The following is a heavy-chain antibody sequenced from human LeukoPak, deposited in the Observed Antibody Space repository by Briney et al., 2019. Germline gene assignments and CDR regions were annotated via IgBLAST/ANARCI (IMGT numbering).Heavy chain of an antibody. CDR1: GLTFSSYA. CDR3: AKSISYGDSTFDY. V-gene: IGHV3-23*01. J-gene: IGHJ4*02. D-gene: IGHD4-17*01. CDR2: ISGSGGST. Sequence: GGSLRLSCAASGLTFSSYAMSWVRQAPGKGLEWVSAISGSGGSTYYADSVKGRFTISRDNSKNTLYLQMNSLRAEDTAVYYCAKSISYGDSTFDYWGQGTLVTVSS.